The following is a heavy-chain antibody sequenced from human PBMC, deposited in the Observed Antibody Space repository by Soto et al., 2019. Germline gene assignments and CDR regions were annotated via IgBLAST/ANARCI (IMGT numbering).Heavy chain of an antibody. Sequence: QVQLVESGGGVVQPGRSLRLSCVASGFTFTTYGMHWVRQAPGKGLEWVAVISYDGGTTYYADSVKGRFTISRDNSKSTLYLQMNRLGAEDTAVYSCAQSSLGSDSSGFQSWFFDLWGRGTLVSVSS. V-gene: IGHV3-30*18. CDR1: GFTFTTYG. CDR3: AQSSLGSDSSGFQSWFFDL. CDR2: ISYDGGTT. D-gene: IGHD3-22*01. J-gene: IGHJ2*01.